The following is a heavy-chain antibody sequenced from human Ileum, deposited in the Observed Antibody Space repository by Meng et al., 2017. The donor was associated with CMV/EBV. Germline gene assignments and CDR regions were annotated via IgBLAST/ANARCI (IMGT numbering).Heavy chain of an antibody. CDR1: FPFSSSW. V-gene: IGHV3-74*01. CDR3: ARGTYYDFWSGYAHPDY. J-gene: IGHJ4*02. Sequence: FPFSSSWMPLVRQAPGKGLVWVSRINRDGSSTSYADSVKGRFTISRDNAKNTLYLQMNSLRAEDTAVYYCARGTYYDFWSGYAHPDYWGQGTLVTVSS. D-gene: IGHD3-3*01. CDR2: INRDGSST.